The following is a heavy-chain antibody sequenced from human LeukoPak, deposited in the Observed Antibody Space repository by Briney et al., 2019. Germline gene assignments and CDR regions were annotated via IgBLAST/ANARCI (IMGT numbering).Heavy chain of an antibody. CDR1: GGTFSSYA. CDR3: ASYHDYGGNPDY. V-gene: IGHV1-2*06. CDR2: INPNSGGT. J-gene: IGHJ4*02. Sequence: ASVKVSCKASGGTFSSYAISWVRQAPGQGLEWMGRINPNSGGTNYAQKFQGRVTMTRDTSISTAYMELSRLRSDDTAVYYCASYHDYGGNPDYWGQGTLVIVSS. D-gene: IGHD4-23*01.